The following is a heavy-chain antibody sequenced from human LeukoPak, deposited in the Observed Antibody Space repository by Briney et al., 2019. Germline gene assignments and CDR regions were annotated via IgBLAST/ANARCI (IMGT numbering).Heavy chain of an antibody. CDR2: IYPSWNT. CDR3: AGGGRGIVPTADFDY. V-gene: IGHV4-61*02. CDR1: GASISSDGYY. D-gene: IGHD2-2*01. Sequence: SQTLSLTCTVSGASISSDGYYWSWIRQSAGRELEWIGRIYPSWNTNYSPSLKNRVTISIDTSKSQFSLKLTSVTAADTAVYYCAGGGRGIVPTADFDYWGQGTLVTVSS. J-gene: IGHJ4*02.